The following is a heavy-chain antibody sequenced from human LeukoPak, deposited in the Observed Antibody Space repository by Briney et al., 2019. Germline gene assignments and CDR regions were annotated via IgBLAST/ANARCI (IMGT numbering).Heavy chain of an antibody. CDR2: IYYSGST. CDR1: GGSISSGGYY. V-gene: IGHV4-31*03. J-gene: IGHJ1*01. Sequence: SETLSLTCTVSGGSISSGGYYWSWICQHPGKGLEWIGYIYYSGSTYYNPSLKSRVTISVDTSKNQFSLKLSSVTAADTAVYYCARVPFDSSGYHSHEYFQHWGQGTLVTVSS. D-gene: IGHD3-22*01. CDR3: ARVPFDSSGYHSHEYFQH.